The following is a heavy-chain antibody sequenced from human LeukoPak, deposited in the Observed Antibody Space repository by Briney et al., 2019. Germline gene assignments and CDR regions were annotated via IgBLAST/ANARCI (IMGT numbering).Heavy chain of an antibody. Sequence: GGSLRLSCAASGFTFDDYAMHWVRQAPGKGLEWVSGISWNSGSIGYADSVKGRFTISRDNAKNSLYLQMSSLRAEDTALYYCAKDQCSSTSCYNSGAFDIWGQGTMVTVSS. D-gene: IGHD2-2*02. CDR2: ISWNSGSI. CDR1: GFTFDDYA. CDR3: AKDQCSSTSCYNSGAFDI. V-gene: IGHV3-9*01. J-gene: IGHJ3*02.